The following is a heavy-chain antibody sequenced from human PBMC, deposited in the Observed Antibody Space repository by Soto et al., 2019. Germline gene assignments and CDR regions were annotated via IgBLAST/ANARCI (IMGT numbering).Heavy chain of an antibody. CDR2: ISGSGGST. CDR1: GFTFSSYA. J-gene: IGHJ6*02. Sequence: GGSLRLSCAASGFTFSSYAMSWVRQAPGKGLEWVSAISGSGGSTYYADSVTGRFTITRDNSKNALYLQMNSLRAVDTAVYYCAKARENYDFWSGYARDCYYYYGMDVWGQGTTVTVSS. CDR3: AKARENYDFWSGYARDCYYYYGMDV. D-gene: IGHD3-3*01. V-gene: IGHV3-23*01.